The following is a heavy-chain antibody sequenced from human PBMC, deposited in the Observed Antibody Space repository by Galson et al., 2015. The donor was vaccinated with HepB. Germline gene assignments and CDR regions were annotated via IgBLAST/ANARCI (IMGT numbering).Heavy chain of an antibody. CDR1: GFNFRDYT. Sequence: SLRLSCAASGFNFRDYTLQWVRQAPGEGLEWVAPIWYDGSATFYGDSVRGRFSISRDNSRTTLYLQMDSLRADDTAVYYCVRGVYYMDVWGKGTTVTVSS. CDR3: VRGVYYMDV. CDR2: IWYDGSAT. J-gene: IGHJ6*03. D-gene: IGHD3-16*01. V-gene: IGHV3-33*01.